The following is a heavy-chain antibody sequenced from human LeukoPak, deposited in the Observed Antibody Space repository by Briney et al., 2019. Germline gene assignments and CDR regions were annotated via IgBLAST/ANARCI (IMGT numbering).Heavy chain of an antibody. D-gene: IGHD5-24*01. CDR2: IYHSGST. V-gene: IGHV4-30-2*01. CDR3: ARRGDGYNYDAFDI. J-gene: IGHJ3*02. Sequence: SETLSLTCAVSGGSISSGGYSWSRIRQPPGKGLEWIGFIYHSGSTYYNPSLKSRVTISVDRSKNQFSLKLSSVTAADTAVYYCARRGDGYNYDAFDIWGQGTTVTVSS. CDR1: GGSISSGGYS.